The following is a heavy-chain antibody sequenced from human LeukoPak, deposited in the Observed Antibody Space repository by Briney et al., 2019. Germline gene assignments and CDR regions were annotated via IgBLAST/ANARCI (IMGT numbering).Heavy chain of an antibody. D-gene: IGHD3-10*01. CDR3: ARGRDYGSSKSAFDI. V-gene: IGHV1-46*01. Sequence: ASVKVSCKASGYTFTSYYMHWVRQAPGQGLEWMGIINPSGGTTSYARQFQGRVTMTRDTSTSTVYMELSSLRSEDTALYYCARGRDYGSSKSAFDIWGQGTMVTVSS. CDR2: INPSGGTT. J-gene: IGHJ3*02. CDR1: GYTFTSYY.